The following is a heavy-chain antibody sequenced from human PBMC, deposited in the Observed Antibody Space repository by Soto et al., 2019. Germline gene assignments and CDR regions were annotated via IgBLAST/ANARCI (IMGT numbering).Heavy chain of an antibody. D-gene: IGHD3-10*01. Sequence: QVQLVQSGAEVKKPGSPVRVSCTASGDTFNFYTISWVRQVPGQGPEWMGRIIPMLGMSNYAQKFQGRVTXXXEXTTSTVYMNLSGLTSEDTAVYYCATNYGSGSTHFDYWGQGTLVTVSS. V-gene: IGHV1-69*02. CDR2: IIPMLGMS. J-gene: IGHJ4*02. CDR3: ATNYGSGSTHFDY. CDR1: GDTFNFYT.